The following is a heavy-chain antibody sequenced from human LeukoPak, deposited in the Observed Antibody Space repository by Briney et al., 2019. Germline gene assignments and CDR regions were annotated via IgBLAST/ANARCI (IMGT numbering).Heavy chain of an antibody. CDR2: IITIFHTP. D-gene: IGHD3-3*01. CDR1: GYTFTSYG. V-gene: IGHV1-69*06. Sequence: EASVKVSCKASGYTFTSYGISWVRQAPGQGLEWMGVIITIFHTPYYAPKFQGRVTITADKSTSTVYMEVSSLRSEDTAVYYCARAGYHDGTFDYWGQGTLVTVSS. CDR3: ARAGYHDGTFDY. J-gene: IGHJ4*02.